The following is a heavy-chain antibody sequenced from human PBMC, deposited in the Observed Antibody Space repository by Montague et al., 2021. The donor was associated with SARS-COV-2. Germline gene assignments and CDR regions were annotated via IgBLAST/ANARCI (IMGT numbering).Heavy chain of an antibody. CDR2: GST. D-gene: IGHD1-1*01. V-gene: IGHV4-34*01. J-gene: IGHJ4*02. Sequence: GSTKYNPSLRSRVTISIDTSKHQFSLKFNPVTAADTAVYYCARGYPGYWCEGTLVTV. CDR3: ARGYPGY.